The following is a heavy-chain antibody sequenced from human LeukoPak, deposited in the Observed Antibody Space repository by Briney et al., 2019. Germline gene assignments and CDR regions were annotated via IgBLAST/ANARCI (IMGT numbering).Heavy chain of an antibody. V-gene: IGHV3-7*01. CDR1: GFTFSTYW. CDR3: ARDKVGTGPTHLDY. D-gene: IGHD1-26*01. Sequence: GGSLRLPCAASGFTFSTYWTSWVRQAPGKGLEWVANIREDGGEKYSVDSVKGRFTISRDNAINTLYLEMNSLRAEDTGLYYCARDKVGTGPTHLDYWGQGALAIVSS. J-gene: IGHJ4*02. CDR2: IREDGGEK.